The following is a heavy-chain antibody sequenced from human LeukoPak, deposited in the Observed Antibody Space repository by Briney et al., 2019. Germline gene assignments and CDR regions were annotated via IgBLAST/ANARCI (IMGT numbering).Heavy chain of an antibody. J-gene: IGHJ3*02. CDR3: AKSITNLDAFDI. D-gene: IGHD1-20*01. CDR2: ISGSGGST. CDR1: GFTLRSYD. Sequence: GGSLRLSCAASGFTLRSYDMSWVRQAPGKGLEWVSAISGSGGSTYYADSVKGRFTISRDNSKNTLYLQMNSLRAEDTAVYYCAKSITNLDAFDIWGQGTMVTVSS. V-gene: IGHV3-23*01.